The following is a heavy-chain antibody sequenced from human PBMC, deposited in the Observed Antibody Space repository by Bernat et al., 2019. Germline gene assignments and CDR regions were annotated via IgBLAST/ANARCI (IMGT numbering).Heavy chain of an antibody. CDR3: ARRGYCNGGGCPSGGFDI. J-gene: IGHJ3*02. V-gene: IGHV4-39*02. Sequence: QLQLQESGPGLVNPSETLSLTCTASGGSISSSAYYWGWIRQPPGKGLEWIGNIFYSGTVYYNPSLSGRVTISIDTSKNHFSLRLSSVTAVDTAVYYCARRGYCNGGGCPSGGFDIWGQGTMVTVSS. CDR2: IFYSGTV. D-gene: IGHD2-15*01. CDR1: GGSISSSAYY.